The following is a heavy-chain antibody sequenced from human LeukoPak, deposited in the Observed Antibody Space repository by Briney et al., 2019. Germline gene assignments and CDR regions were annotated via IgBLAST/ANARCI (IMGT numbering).Heavy chain of an antibody. V-gene: IGHV4-30-4*01. CDR2: IYYSGST. Sequence: SQTLSLTCTVSGGSISSGDYYWRWIRQPPGTGLEWIGYIYYSGSTNYNPSLKSRVTISVDTSKNQFSLKLSSVTAADTAVYYCARTDTAGEGFDPWGQGTLVTVSS. CDR1: GGSISSGDYY. J-gene: IGHJ5*02. D-gene: IGHD5-18*01. CDR3: ARTDTAGEGFDP.